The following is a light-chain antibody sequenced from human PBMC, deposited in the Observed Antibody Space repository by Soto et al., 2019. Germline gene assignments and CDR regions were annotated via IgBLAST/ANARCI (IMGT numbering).Light chain of an antibody. CDR3: SAWDGGLIGNVV. CDR2: SNN. J-gene: IGLJ2*01. Sequence: QSVLTQPPSASGAPGQRVTLSCSGSSSNIGSNTVHWYQQRPGTAPKLLIDSNNQRPSGVPDRFSGYKSGTSASLAISGLQSEDEADYYCSAWDGGLIGNVVFGGGTKLTVL. CDR1: SSNIGSNT. V-gene: IGLV1-44*01.